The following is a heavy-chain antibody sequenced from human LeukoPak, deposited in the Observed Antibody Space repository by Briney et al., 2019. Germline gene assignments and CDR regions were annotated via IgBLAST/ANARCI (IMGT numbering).Heavy chain of an antibody. J-gene: IGHJ6*03. CDR1: GGSISSYY. V-gene: IGHV4-59*01. CDR3: ARGLQDIVVVVAASPYYYYYMDV. CDR2: IYYSGST. D-gene: IGHD2-15*01. Sequence: SETLSLTCTVSGGSISSYYWSWIRQPPGKGLEWVGYIYYSGSTNYNPSLKSRVTISVDTSKNQFSLKLSSVTAADTAVYYCARGLQDIVVVVAASPYYYYYMDVWGKGTTVTVSS.